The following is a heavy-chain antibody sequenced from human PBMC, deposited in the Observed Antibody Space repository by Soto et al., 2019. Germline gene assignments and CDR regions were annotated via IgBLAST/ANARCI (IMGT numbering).Heavy chain of an antibody. CDR1: GFTFSSYA. CDR2: ISASAATT. J-gene: IGHJ4*02. V-gene: IGHV3-23*01. Sequence: EVHLLESGGGLVQPGGSLRLSCAPSGFTFSSYAISWVRRAPGKGLEWVSAISASAATTYYADSVKGRFTISRDNSKNTLYVQMNSLRAEDTAIYYCAKLGAYSTSAIDSWGQGALVTVSS. D-gene: IGHD6-6*01. CDR3: AKLGAYSTSAIDS.